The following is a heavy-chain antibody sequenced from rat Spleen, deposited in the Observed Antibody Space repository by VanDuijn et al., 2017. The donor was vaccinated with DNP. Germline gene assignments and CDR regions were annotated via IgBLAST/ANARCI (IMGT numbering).Heavy chain of an antibody. CDR2: MIYDGSSS. Sequence: EVQLVESGGGLVQPGNSLKLSCVASGFTFSDYAMAWVRQSPETGLEWVATMIYDGSSSFYRDSVKGRFTISRDNAKTTLYLQMDSLRSEDTATYYCARLGAYWGQGVMVTVSS. V-gene: IGHV5-17*01. J-gene: IGHJ2*01. CDR3: ARLGAY. CDR1: GFTFSDYA.